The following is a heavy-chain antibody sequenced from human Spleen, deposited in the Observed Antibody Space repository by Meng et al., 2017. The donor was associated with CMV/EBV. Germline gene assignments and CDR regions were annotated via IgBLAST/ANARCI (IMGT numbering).Heavy chain of an antibody. CDR2: IYHSGTT. CDR3: ASGISWYYFDY. CDR1: GGSISSGGYY. D-gene: IGHD6-13*01. J-gene: IGHJ4*02. Sequence: GSLRLSCTVSGGSISSGGYYWGWIRQPPGKGLEWIGSIYHSGTTYDNPSLKSRVTMSVDTSKNQFSLELNSVTAADTAVYYCASGISWYYFDYWGRGTLVTVSS. V-gene: IGHV4-39*01.